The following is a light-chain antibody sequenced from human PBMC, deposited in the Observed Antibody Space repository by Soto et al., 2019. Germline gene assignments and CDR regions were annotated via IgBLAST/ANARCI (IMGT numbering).Light chain of an antibody. J-gene: IGKJ4*01. Sequence: EIVLTQSTATLSLSPGERATLSCRASQSVSSYLAWYQQKPGQAPRLLIYDTSNKATGIPARFSGSGSATAFTLTISRLEPEDFAVYYCQQRSTWTFGGGTKVEIK. CDR3: QQRSTWT. V-gene: IGKV3-11*01. CDR1: QSVSSY. CDR2: DTS.